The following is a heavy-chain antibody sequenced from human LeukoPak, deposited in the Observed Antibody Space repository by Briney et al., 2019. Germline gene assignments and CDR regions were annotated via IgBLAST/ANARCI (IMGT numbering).Heavy chain of an antibody. D-gene: IGHD5-18*01. CDR1: GYSFTSYW. V-gene: IGHV5-51*01. CDR2: IYPGDSDT. J-gene: IGHJ4*02. Sequence: GESLKISCKGSGYSFTSYWIGWVRQMPGKGLEWMGIIYPGDSDTRYSPSFQGQVTISADKSISTAYLQWSSLKASDTAMYYCARTVLAVDTAMAIVYWGQGTLVTVSS. CDR3: ARTVLAVDTAMAIVY.